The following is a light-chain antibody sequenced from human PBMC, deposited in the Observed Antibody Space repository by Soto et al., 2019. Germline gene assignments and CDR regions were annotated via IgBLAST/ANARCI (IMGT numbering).Light chain of an antibody. CDR3: SSYTSSSTLV. Sequence: QSVLTQAASVSGSPGQWISISCPGTSIDVGCYNYVSWYQQHPGKAPKLMIYDVSNRPSGVSNRFSGSKSGNTASLTISGLQAEDEADYYCSSYTSSSTLVFGTGTKVTVL. J-gene: IGLJ1*01. CDR2: DVS. V-gene: IGLV2-14*01. CDR1: SIDVGCYNY.